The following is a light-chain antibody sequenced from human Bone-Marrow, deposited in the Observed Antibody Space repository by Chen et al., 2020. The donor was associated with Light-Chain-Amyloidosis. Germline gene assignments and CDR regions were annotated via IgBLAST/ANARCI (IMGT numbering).Light chain of an antibody. V-gene: IGLV3-21*02. CDR1: NIGSTS. J-gene: IGLJ3*02. CDR2: DDS. CDR3: QVWDRSSDRPV. Sequence: SYVLTQPSSVSVAPGQTATIACGGNNIGSTSVHWYQQTPGQAPLLVVYDDSDRPSGLPERLSGADSGNTAAMTIRRVEAGDEADYYCQVWDRSSDRPVCGGGTKLTVL.